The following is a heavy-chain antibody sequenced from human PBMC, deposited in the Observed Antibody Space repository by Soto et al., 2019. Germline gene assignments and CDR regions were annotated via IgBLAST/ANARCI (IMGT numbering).Heavy chain of an antibody. CDR3: ASIFITGIHYYSYYGMEV. CDR1: GFTFSRYS. V-gene: IGHV3-48*02. J-gene: IGHJ6*02. D-gene: IGHD1-20*01. Sequence: EVPLVESGGGLVQPGRSLRLSCAASGFTFSRYSMNWVRQAPGKGLERVSYISSSSSTIYYPDSVKGRFTISRDNAKNSLYLQLNSLRDEDTAVYYCASIFITGIHYYSYYGMEVWGQGNTVTVSS. CDR2: ISSSSSTI.